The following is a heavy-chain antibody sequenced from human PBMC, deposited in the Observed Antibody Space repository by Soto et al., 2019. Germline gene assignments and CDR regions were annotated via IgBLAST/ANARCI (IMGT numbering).Heavy chain of an antibody. D-gene: IGHD2-21*01. CDR1: GYTFTNFG. J-gene: IGHJ5*02. V-gene: IGHV1-18*01. CDR2: ISAYTDTP. Sequence: ASVKVSFKASGYTFTNFGVTWVRRAPGHGLELMGWISAYTDTPNYSQKFQGRVPMTIDTSTSTAYMDLRSLTSDDTAVYYCAKEFPDFEPWFDPWGQGTLVTVSS. CDR3: AKEFPDFEPWFDP.